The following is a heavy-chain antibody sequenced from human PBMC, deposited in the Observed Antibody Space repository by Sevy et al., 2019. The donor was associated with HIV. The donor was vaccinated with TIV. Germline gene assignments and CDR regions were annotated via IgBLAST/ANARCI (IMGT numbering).Heavy chain of an antibody. CDR2: INPNSGGT. CDR3: ARVADSDAFDI. V-gene: IGHV1-2*02. Sequence: ASVKVSCKASGYTFTGYYMHWVRPAPGQGLEWMGWINPNSGGTKYAQKFQGRVTMTGDTSISTAYMELSRLRSDDTAVYYCARVADSDAFDIWGQGTMVTVSS. CDR1: GYTFTGYY. D-gene: IGHD2-15*01. J-gene: IGHJ3*02.